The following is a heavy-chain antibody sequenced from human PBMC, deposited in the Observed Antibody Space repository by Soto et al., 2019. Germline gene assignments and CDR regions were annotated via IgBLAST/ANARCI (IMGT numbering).Heavy chain of an antibody. CDR3: ARQNGSFRSWFDS. CDR2: IYYSGTT. V-gene: IGHV4-39*01. D-gene: IGHD3-10*01. J-gene: IGHJ5*01. Sequence: SETLSLTCTVSGGSISSRSYYWGWIRQPPGKGLEWIGGIYYSGTTFYSPSLKSRVIISVDTSKNQFSLKLSSVTAADTAMYYCARQNGSFRSWFDSWGQGTLVTVSS. CDR1: GGSISSRSYY.